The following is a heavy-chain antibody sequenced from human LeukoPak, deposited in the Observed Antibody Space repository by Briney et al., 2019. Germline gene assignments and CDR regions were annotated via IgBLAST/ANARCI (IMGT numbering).Heavy chain of an antibody. D-gene: IGHD3-16*01. CDR3: ARDIWGSST. CDR1: GASISSGGYS. CDR2: IYHSGGT. V-gene: IGHV4-30-2*01. Sequence: SETLSLTCVVSGASISSGGYSWGWIRQPPGRGLEWIGCIYHSGGTHYNPSLKSRVTMSVDMSKNQISLNLNSVTAADTAVYYCARDIWGSSTWGPGTLVTVSS. J-gene: IGHJ5*02.